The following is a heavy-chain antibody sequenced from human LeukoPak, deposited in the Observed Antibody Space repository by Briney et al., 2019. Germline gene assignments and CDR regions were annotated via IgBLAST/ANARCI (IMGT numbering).Heavy chain of an antibody. CDR3: ARETPGTAYDY. V-gene: IGHV1-18*01. CDR2: ISAYNGNT. Sequence: AAVKVSCKASGYTFTSYGISWVRQPPGQGHEWMGWISAYNGNTNYAQTLQGRVTMTTDTSTGTAYMELRRLTSDDTAVYYCARETPGTAYDYWGQGTLVTVSS. D-gene: IGHD6-13*01. J-gene: IGHJ4*02. CDR1: GYTFTSYG.